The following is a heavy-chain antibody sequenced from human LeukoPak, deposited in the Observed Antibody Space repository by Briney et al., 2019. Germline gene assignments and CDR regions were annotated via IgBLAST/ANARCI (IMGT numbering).Heavy chain of an antibody. V-gene: IGHV4-34*01. J-gene: IGHJ4*02. Sequence: SETLSLTCAVYGGSFSGYYWSWIRQPPGKGLEWLGEINHSGSTNYNPSLKSRVTISVDTSKNQFSLKLSSVTAADTAVYYCARDASRDGYSLNDYWGQGTLVTVSS. CDR1: GGSFSGYY. CDR3: ARDASRDGYSLNDY. CDR2: INHSGST. D-gene: IGHD5-24*01.